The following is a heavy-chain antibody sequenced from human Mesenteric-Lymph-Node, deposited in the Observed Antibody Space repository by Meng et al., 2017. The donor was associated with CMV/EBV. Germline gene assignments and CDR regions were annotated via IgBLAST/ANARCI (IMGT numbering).Heavy chain of an antibody. CDR3: AKGPTYSSGWYYFDY. CDR1: GFIFSNYA. J-gene: IGHJ4*02. V-gene: IGHV3-23*01. Sequence: GESLKISCAASGFIFSNYAMSWVRQAPGKGLEWVSTINDGGGRTFYADSVKGRCTISRDTSKNTLYLQMNSLRVEDTAVYYCAKGPTYSSGWYYFDYWGQGTLVTVSS. CDR2: INDGGGRT. D-gene: IGHD6-19*01.